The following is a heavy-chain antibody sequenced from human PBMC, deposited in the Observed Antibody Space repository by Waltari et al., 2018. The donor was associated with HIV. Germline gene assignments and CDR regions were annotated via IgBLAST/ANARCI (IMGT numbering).Heavy chain of an antibody. CDR3: ARLDSGSYLIYYYGMDV. J-gene: IGHJ6*02. CDR1: GGSISSSGYY. V-gene: IGHV4-39*01. CDR2: IYYSGST. Sequence: QLQLQESGPGLVKPSETLSLTCTVSGGSISSSGYYWGWIRKPPGKGLEWIGSIYYSGSTYYNPSLKSRVTISVDTSKNQFSLKLSSVTAADTAVYYCARLDSGSYLIYYYGMDVWGQGTTVTVSS. D-gene: IGHD1-26*01.